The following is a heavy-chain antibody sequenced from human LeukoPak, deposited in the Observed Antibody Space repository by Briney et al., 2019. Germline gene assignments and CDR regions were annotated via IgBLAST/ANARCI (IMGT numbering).Heavy chain of an antibody. CDR2: INWNGGST. Sequence: PGGSLRLSCAASGFTFSNYNMNWVRQAPGKGLEWVSGINWNGGSTGYADSVKGRFTISRDNAKNSPYLQMNSLRAEDTALYYCASDGYSGSSHWGQGTLVIVSS. CDR3: ASDGYSGSSH. D-gene: IGHD1-26*01. CDR1: GFTFSNYN. J-gene: IGHJ4*02. V-gene: IGHV3-20*04.